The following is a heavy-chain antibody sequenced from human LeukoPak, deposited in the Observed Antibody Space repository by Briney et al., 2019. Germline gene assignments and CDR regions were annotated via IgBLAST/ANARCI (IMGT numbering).Heavy chain of an antibody. CDR1: GYTLTELS. D-gene: IGHD6-13*01. CDR2: MNPNSGNT. V-gene: IGHV1-8*01. CDR3: ARGYEAAAGTSSMFDY. Sequence: ASVKVSCKVSGYTLTELSMHWVRQATGQGLEWMGWMNPNSGNTGYAQKFQGRVTMTRNTSISTAYMELSSLRSEDTAVYYCARGYEAAAGTSSMFDYWGQGTLVTVSS. J-gene: IGHJ4*02.